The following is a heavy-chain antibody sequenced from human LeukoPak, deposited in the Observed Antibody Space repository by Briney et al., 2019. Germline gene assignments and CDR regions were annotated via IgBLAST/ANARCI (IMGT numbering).Heavy chain of an antibody. V-gene: IGHV3-23*01. CDR1: GFTFSSYG. CDR2: ISGSGGST. D-gene: IGHD2-2*01. Sequence: PGGSLRLSCAASGFTFSSYGMHWVRQAPGKGLEWVSAISGSGGSTYYADSVKGRFTISRDNSKNTLYLQMNSLRAEDTAVYYCAKDIVVVPAATFDYWGQGTLVTVSS. CDR3: AKDIVVVPAATFDY. J-gene: IGHJ4*02.